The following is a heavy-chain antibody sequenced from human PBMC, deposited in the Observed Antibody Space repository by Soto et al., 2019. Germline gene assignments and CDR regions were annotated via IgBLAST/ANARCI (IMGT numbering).Heavy chain of an antibody. CDR3: ARGGAAGRGDAIDI. D-gene: IGHD3-10*01. J-gene: IGHJ3*02. V-gene: IGHV3-74*01. Sequence: EVQLEESGGGSVQLGESLRVSCVASGFTFRNQWMHWVRQVPGKGLVWVCRINGDGTRASYADFVKGRFTISRDNAQKLLFQKLNSRRADDTGVYPCARGGAAGRGDAIDIWGPGTTVAVSS. CDR1: GFTFRNQW. CDR2: INGDGTRA.